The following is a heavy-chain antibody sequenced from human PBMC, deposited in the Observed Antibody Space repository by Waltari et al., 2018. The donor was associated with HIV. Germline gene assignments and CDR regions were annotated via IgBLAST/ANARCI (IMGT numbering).Heavy chain of an antibody. J-gene: IGHJ5*02. CDR1: GGSISSSSYY. V-gene: IGHV4-39*07. CDR2: IYYSGST. Sequence: QLQLQESGPGLVKPSETLSLTCTVSGGSISSSSYYWGWIRQPPGKGLEWIGSIYYSGSTYYNPSLKSRVTISVDTSKNQFSLKLSSVTAADTAVYYCARVGESYDFWSGLNWFDPWGQGTLVTVSS. CDR3: ARVGESYDFWSGLNWFDP. D-gene: IGHD3-3*01.